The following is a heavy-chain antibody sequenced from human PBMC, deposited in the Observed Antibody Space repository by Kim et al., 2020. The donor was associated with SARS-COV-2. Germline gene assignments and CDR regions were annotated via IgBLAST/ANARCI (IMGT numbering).Heavy chain of an antibody. Sequence: KSSAASVKALFTISRDNAKNSLYLQMNSLRAEDTAVYYCARVLPPASFDYWGQGTLVTVSS. V-gene: IGHV3-21*01. CDR3: ARVLPPASFDY. J-gene: IGHJ4*02. CDR2: K.